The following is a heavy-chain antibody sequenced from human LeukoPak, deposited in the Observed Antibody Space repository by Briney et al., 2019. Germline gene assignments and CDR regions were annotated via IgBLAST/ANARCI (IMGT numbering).Heavy chain of an antibody. CDR1: GGSISSGGYY. CDR2: IYYSGST. J-gene: IGHJ5*02. CDR3: ARIPGSSAEDWFDP. Sequence: KSSETLSLTCTVSGGSISSGGYYWSWIRQHPGKGLEWIGYIYYSGSTNYNPSLKSRVTISVDTSKNQFSLKLGSVTAADTAVYYCARIPGSSAEDWFDPWGQGTLVTVSS. V-gene: IGHV4-61*08. D-gene: IGHD6-6*01.